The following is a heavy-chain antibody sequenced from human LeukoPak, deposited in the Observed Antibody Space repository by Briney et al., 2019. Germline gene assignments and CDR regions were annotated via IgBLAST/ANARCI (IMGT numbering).Heavy chain of an antibody. J-gene: IGHJ3*02. V-gene: IGHV4-61*02. CDR2: IYTSGST. CDR1: GGSISSGSYY. CDR3: ARELNEITMIVSPEGAFDI. D-gene: IGHD3-22*01. Sequence: SETLSLTCTVSGGSISSGSYYWSWIRQPAGKGLEWIGRIYTSGSTNYNPSLKSRVTISVDTSKNQFSLKLSSVTAADTAVYYCARELNEITMIVSPEGAFDIWGQGTMVTVSS.